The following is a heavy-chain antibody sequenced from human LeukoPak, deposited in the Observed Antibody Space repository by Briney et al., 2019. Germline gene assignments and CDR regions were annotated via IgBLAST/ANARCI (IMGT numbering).Heavy chain of an antibody. J-gene: IGHJ5*02. V-gene: IGHV1-2*02. CDR3: ARDRGFTRLYDFWSGYYAANNWFDP. CDR1: GYTFTGYY. Sequence: ASVKVSCKASGYTFTGYYIHWVRQAPGQGLEWMGWTNPNSGATNYAQKFQGRVTMTRDTSISTAYMELTRLTSDDTAVYYCARDRGFTRLYDFWSGYYAANNWFDPWGQGTLVTVSS. D-gene: IGHD3-3*01. CDR2: TNPNSGAT.